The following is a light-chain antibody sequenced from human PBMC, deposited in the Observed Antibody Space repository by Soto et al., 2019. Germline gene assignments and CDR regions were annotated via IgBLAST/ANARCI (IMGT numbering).Light chain of an antibody. CDR1: QSVLYSSNNKNY. V-gene: IGKV4-1*01. CDR2: WTS. J-gene: IGKJ4*01. CDR3: QQYYSLPLT. Sequence: DIVMTQSPDSLAVSLGERATINCKSSQSVLYSSNNKNYVAWYQQRPGQPPKLLIYWTSIRESGVPDRFSGSGSGTDFTLTISSLQAEDVAVYFCQQYYSLPLTFGGGTKVEIK.